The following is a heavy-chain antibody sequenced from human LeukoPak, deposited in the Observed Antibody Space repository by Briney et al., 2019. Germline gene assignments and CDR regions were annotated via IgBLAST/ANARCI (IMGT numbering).Heavy chain of an antibody. D-gene: IGHD6-19*01. CDR1: GXTVSSNY. J-gene: IGHJ3*02. CDR2: IYSGGST. V-gene: IGHV3-66*01. CDR3: ARIKQWLLKSHAFDI. Sequence: GGSLRLSCPASGXTVSSNYMSWVRQAPGKGLEWVSVIYSGGSTYYADSVKGRFTISRDNSKNTLYLQMNSLRAEDTAVYYCARIKQWLLKSHAFDIWGQGTMVTVSS.